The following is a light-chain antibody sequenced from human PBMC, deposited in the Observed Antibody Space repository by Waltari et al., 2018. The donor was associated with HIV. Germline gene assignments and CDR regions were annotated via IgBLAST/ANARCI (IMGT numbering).Light chain of an antibody. V-gene: IGLV1-44*01. J-gene: IGLJ1*01. Sequence: QSVLTQPPSASGTPGQRVTISCSGGSSNIGSNTVNWFQQPPGTAPKLLIYNNEQRPSGVPDRFSGSKSGTSASLAISGLQSEDEADYYCAAWDDSLNGYVFGTGTKVTVL. CDR3: AAWDDSLNGYV. CDR1: SSNIGSNT. CDR2: NNE.